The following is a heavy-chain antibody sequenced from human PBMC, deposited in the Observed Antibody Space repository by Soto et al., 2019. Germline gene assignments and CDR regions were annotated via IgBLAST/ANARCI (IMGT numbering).Heavy chain of an antibody. Sequence: SETLSLTCTVSGGSISSGDYYWSWIRQPPGKGLEWIGYIYYSGSTYYNPSLKSRVTISVDTSKNQFSLKLSSVTAADTAVYYCARESATTPQALPYFDYWGQGTLVTVSS. CDR2: IYYSGST. J-gene: IGHJ4*02. V-gene: IGHV4-30-4*01. CDR1: GGSISSGDYY. CDR3: ARESATTPQALPYFDY. D-gene: IGHD1-7*01.